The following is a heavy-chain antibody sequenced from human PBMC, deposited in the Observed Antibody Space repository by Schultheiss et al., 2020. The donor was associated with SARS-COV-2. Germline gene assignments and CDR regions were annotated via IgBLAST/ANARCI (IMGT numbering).Heavy chain of an antibody. V-gene: IGHV3-23*01. CDR3: AKVNWYYYDSSGYYYFDY. CDR2: ISGSGGST. J-gene: IGHJ4*02. Sequence: GESLKISCAASGFTFSSYSMNWVRQAPGKGLEWVSAISGSGGSTYYAGSVKGRFTISRDNSKNTLYLQMNSLRAEDTAVYYCAKVNWYYYDSSGYYYFDYWGQGTLVTVSS. CDR1: GFTFSSYS. D-gene: IGHD3-22*01.